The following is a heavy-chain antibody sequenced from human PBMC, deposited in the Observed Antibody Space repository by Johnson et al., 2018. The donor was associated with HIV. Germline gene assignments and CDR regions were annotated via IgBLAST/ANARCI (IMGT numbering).Heavy chain of an antibody. CDR1: GFTFDDFG. J-gene: IGHJ3*02. Sequence: EKLVESGGGLVQPGGSLRLSCAASGFTFDDFGMSWVRQAPGKGLVWVSGLNWNGGTTFYADAVKGRFPISRDNAKNSLFLQMNSLRAEDTAVYYCARATTPHDACDIWGQGTMVTVSS. V-gene: IGHV3-20*04. D-gene: IGHD1-1*01. CDR2: LNWNGGTT. CDR3: ARATTPHDACDI.